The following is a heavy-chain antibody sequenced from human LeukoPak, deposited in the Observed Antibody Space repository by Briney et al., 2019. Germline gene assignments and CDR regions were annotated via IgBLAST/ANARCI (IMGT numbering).Heavy chain of an antibody. V-gene: IGHV1-2*02. CDR1: GYTFTGYY. CDR2: INPNSGGT. J-gene: IGHJ4*02. D-gene: IGHD2-15*01. Sequence: GASVKVSCKASGYTFTGYYMHWVRQAPGQGLEWMGWINPNSGGTNYAQKFQGRVTMTRDTSISTAHMELSRLRSGDTAVYYCARDLDCSGGSCYDYWGQGTLVTVSS. CDR3: ARDLDCSGGSCYDY.